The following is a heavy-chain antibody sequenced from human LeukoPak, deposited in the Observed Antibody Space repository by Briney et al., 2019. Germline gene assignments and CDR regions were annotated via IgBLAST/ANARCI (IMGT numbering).Heavy chain of an antibody. Sequence: GASVSVSCKASGYTFTSYDINWVRQPPGQGLEWMGWTNPNSGNTGYAQKFQGRVTMTRNTSISTAYMELSSLRSEDTAVYYCARASILTGYYYYYGMDVWGQGTTVTVSS. CDR3: ARASILTGYYYYYGMDV. V-gene: IGHV1-8*01. CDR2: TNPNSGNT. D-gene: IGHD3-9*01. CDR1: GYTFTSYD. J-gene: IGHJ6*02.